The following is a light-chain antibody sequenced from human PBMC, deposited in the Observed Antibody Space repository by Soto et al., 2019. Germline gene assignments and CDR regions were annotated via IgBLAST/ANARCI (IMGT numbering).Light chain of an antibody. CDR1: SSDVGGYNY. CDR3: SSYTSISPVV. CDR2: NVN. J-gene: IGLJ2*01. Sequence: QSALTQPASVSGSPGQSITISCIGTSSDVGGYNYVSWYQQHPDKAPKLVIYNVNNRPSGVSARFSGSKSGNTASLIISGLQAEDEADYYCSSYTSISPVVFGGGTKLTVL. V-gene: IGLV2-14*01.